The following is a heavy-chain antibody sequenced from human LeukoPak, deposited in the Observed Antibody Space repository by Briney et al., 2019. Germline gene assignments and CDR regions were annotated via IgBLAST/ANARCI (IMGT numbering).Heavy chain of an antibody. V-gene: IGHV3-66*01. J-gene: IGHJ3*02. D-gene: IGHD3-22*01. CDR3: ARGYYDSSPHAFDI. CDR1: VFTVSSNY. Sequence: GGSLRLSCAASVFTVSSNYRSWVRQAPGKGLEWVSVIYSGGSTYYADSVKGRFTISRDNSKNTLYLQMNSLRAEDTAVYYCARGYYDSSPHAFDIWGQGTMVTVSS. CDR2: IYSGGST.